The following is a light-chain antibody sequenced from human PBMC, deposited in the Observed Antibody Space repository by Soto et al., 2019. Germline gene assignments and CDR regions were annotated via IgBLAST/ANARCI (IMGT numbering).Light chain of an antibody. CDR3: QQADSFTT. J-gene: IGKJ3*01. V-gene: IGKV1-12*01. CDR1: QAISRW. CDR2: AAS. Sequence: DIQMTQSPSSVAASVGDRVTITCRASQAISRWLAWYQQKPGKAPKLLIYAASSLQSGVPSRFSGSGSGTDVTLTISSLQPEYFATYYCQQADSFTTFGPGTKVDIK.